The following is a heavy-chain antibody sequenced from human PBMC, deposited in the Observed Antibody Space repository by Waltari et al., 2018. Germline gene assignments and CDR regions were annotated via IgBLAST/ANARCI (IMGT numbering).Heavy chain of an antibody. CDR3: ARMRSGGYSGYDYGDYFDY. V-gene: IGHV4-39*07. J-gene: IGHJ4*02. CDR2: IYYSGST. CDR1: GGSISSSSYY. Sequence: QLQLQESGPGLVKPSETLSLTCTVSGGSISSSSYYWGWIRQPPGKGLEWIGSIYYSGSTYYNPSLKSRVTISVETSKNQFSLKLSSVTAADTAVYYCARMRSGGYSGYDYGDYFDYWGQGTLVTVSS. D-gene: IGHD5-12*01.